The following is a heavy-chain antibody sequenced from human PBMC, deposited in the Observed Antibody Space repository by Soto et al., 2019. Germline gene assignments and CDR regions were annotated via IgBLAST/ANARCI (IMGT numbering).Heavy chain of an antibody. CDR2: MNPNSGNT. J-gene: IGHJ6*02. V-gene: IGHV1-8*01. CDR1: GYTFTSYD. Sequence: GASVKVSCKASGYTFTSYDINWVRQATGQGLEWMGWMNPNSGNTGYAQKFQGRVTMTRNTSISTAYMELSSLRSEDTAVYYCARGEGYFDWLSYYYYYYGMDVWGQGTTVTVSS. CDR3: ARGEGYFDWLSYYYYYYGMDV. D-gene: IGHD3-9*01.